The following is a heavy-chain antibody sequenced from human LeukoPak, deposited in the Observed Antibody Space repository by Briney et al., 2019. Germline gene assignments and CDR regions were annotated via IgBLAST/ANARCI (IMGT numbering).Heavy chain of an antibody. CDR2: IYYSGST. D-gene: IGHD1-14*01. V-gene: IGHV4-59*01. Sequence: SETLSLTCTVSGGSISSYYWSWIRQPPGKGLEWIGYIYYSGSTNYNPSLKSRVTISVDTSKNQFSLKLSSVTAADTAVYYCARTGLTTDYWGQGTQVTVSS. J-gene: IGHJ4*02. CDR3: ARTGLTTDY. CDR1: GGSISSYY.